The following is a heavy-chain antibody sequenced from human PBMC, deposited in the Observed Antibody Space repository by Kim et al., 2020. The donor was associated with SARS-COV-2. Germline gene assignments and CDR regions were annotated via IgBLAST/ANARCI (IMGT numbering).Heavy chain of an antibody. Sequence: YAQKCQGRVTMTRDTSTSTVYMELSSLRSEDTAVYYCARSPPGPSPPFDYWGQGTLVTVSS. CDR3: ARSPPGPSPPFDY. V-gene: IGHV1-46*01. J-gene: IGHJ4*02.